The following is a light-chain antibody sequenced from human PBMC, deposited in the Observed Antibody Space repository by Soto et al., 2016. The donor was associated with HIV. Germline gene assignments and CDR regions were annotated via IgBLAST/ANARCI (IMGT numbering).Light chain of an antibody. V-gene: IGLV3-21*03. Sequence: ELTQPPSVSVAPGKTARITCGGENIGSKSVHWYQQKPGQAPVLVVYDDSDRPSGIPERFSGSNSGNTATLTISRVEAGDEADYYCQVWDNTSDHYVFGTGTKVTVL. CDR1: NIGSKS. CDR3: QVWDNTSDHYV. J-gene: IGLJ1*01. CDR2: DDS.